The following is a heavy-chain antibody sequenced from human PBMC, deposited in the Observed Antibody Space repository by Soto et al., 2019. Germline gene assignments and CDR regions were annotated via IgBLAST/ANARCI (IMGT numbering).Heavy chain of an antibody. CDR2: IYYSGST. Sequence: TSETLSLTCTVSGGSVSSGSYYWSWIRQPPGKGLEWIGYIYYSGSTNYNPSLKSRVTISVDTSKNQFSLKLSSVTAANTAVYYCARHLDYGDCWYFDLWGRGTLVTVSS. CDR3: ARHLDYGDCWYFDL. D-gene: IGHD4-17*01. J-gene: IGHJ2*01. CDR1: GGSVSSGSYY. V-gene: IGHV4-61*01.